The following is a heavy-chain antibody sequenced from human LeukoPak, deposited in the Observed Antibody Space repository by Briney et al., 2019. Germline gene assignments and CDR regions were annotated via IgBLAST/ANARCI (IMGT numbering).Heavy chain of an antibody. J-gene: IGHJ4*02. CDR1: GYTFTNYW. CDR3: ARDMNNGLLLDY. CDR2: VHPGDSDI. Sequence: PGESLKISCKGSGYTFTNYWIGWVRQMPGKGLEWMGIVHPGDSDIRYNPSFEGQVTISADKSTTTAYLQWTSLKASDSAMYFSARDMNNGLLLDYWGQGTLVTVSS. V-gene: IGHV5-51*01. D-gene: IGHD2-21*02.